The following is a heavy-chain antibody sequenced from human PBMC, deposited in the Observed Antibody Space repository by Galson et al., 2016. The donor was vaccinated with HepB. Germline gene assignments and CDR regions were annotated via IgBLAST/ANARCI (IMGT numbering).Heavy chain of an antibody. Sequence: SLRLSCAASGFIVSNDYMNWLRQAPGKGLEWLSVSYADGRTYYAESVRGRFTISRDNSKNTLFLQMNNLSAEDTAVYYCARDPGFRNGMNVWGQGTTATVSS. V-gene: IGHV3-53*01. CDR2: SYADGRT. CDR3: ARDPGFRNGMNV. J-gene: IGHJ6*02. CDR1: GFIVSNDY.